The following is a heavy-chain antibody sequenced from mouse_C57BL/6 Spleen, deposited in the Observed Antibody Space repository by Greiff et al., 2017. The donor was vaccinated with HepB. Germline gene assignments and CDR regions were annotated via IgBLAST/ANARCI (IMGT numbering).Heavy chain of an antibody. CDR2: IWSGGST. CDR3: ARGAAY. Sequence: VKLKQSGPGLVQPSQSLSITCTVSGFSLTSYGVHWVRQSPGKGLEWLGVIWSGGSTDYNAAFISRLSISKDNSKSQVFFKMNSLQADDTAIYYCARGAAYWGQGTLVTVSA. J-gene: IGHJ3*01. CDR1: GFSLTSYG. V-gene: IGHV2-2*01.